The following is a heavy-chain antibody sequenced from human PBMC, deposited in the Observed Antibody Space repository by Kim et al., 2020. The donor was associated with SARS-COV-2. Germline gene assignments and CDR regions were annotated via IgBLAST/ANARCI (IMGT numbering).Heavy chain of an antibody. CDR2: INHSGRT. V-gene: IGHV4-34*01. D-gene: IGHD2-15*01. CDR1: GGSFSGYY. Sequence: SETLSLTCAVYGGSFSGYYWGWIRQPPGKGLEWIGEINHSGRTNYNPSLKSRVTISVDPSKNQFSLKLSSVTAADTAVYYCARDWYCSGGSCRYYYYGMDVRGQGTTVTVSS. CDR3: ARDWYCSGGSCRYYYYGMDV. J-gene: IGHJ6*02.